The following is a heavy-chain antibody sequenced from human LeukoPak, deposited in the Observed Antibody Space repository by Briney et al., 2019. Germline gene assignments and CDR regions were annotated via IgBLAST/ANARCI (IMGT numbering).Heavy chain of an antibody. CDR3: AKDYY. CDR2: IRADGITT. Sequence: PGGSLRLSCAASGFTFDDYAMHWVRQAPGKGLEWVSLIRADGITTYYADSVKGRFTIPRDSSKNSLYLQMNSLRTEDSALYYCAKDYYWGQGTLVTVSS. J-gene: IGHJ4*02. CDR1: GFTFDDYA. V-gene: IGHV3-43*02.